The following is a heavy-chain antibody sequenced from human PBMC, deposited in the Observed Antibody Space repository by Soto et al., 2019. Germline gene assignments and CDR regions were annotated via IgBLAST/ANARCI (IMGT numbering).Heavy chain of an antibody. V-gene: IGHV1-69*02. CDR2: IIPILGIA. CDR3: ATDAGYCSSTSCPKTMYY. J-gene: IGHJ4*02. CDR1: GGTFSSYT. D-gene: IGHD2-2*01. Sequence: SVKVSCKASGGTFSSYTISWVRQAPGQGLEWMGRIIPILGIANYAQKFQGRVTITADKSTSTAYMELSSLRSEDTAVYYCATDAGYCSSTSCPKTMYYWGQGTLVTVSS.